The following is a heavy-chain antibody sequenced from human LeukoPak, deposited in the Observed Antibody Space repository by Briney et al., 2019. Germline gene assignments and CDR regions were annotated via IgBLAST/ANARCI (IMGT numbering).Heavy chain of an antibody. J-gene: IGHJ4*02. CDR3: ARRGGDATGHQGDFDY. Sequence: AGSLRLSCAASGFTFSSYAMSWIRQTPGKGLEWVSSINSGGENTDYAYSVKRRFIISRDNSKSTLYLQMNSLRAEDTAVYYCARRGGDATGHQGDFDYWGQGTLVSVSS. D-gene: IGHD2-8*02. CDR2: INSGGENT. CDR1: GFTFSSYA. V-gene: IGHV3-23*01.